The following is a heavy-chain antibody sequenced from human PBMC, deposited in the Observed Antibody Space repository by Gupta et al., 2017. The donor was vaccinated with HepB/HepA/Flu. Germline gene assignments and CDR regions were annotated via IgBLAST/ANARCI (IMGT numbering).Heavy chain of an antibody. D-gene: IGHD7-27*01. J-gene: IGHJ4*02. V-gene: IGHV4-34*01. CDR3: ARAPGVDY. CDR2: INHSGST. Sequence: QVQLQQWGAGLLKPSETLSLTCAVYGGSFSGYYWSWIRQPPGKGLEWIGEINHSGSTNYNPSLKSRVTISVDTSKNQFSLKLSSVTTADTAVYYCARAPGVDYRGQGTLVIVSS. CDR1: GGSFSGYY.